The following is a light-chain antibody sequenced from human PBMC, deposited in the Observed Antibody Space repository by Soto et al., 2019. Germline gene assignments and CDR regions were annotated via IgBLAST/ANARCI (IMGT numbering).Light chain of an antibody. CDR3: QKSDHLPL. V-gene: IGKV1-33*01. Sequence: DIQMTQSPPSLSESVGDKVTITCQASHDIGNSLNWYQDKPGQPPKLVIYDAYNLETGVPSTFSGNGYGTDFTFTISSLRPEDIATYYCQKSDHLPLFGPGTKVDIK. CDR2: DAY. CDR1: HDIGNS. J-gene: IGKJ3*01.